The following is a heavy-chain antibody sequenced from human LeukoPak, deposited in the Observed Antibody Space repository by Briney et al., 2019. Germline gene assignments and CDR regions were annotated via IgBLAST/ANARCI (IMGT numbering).Heavy chain of an antibody. Sequence: GGSLRLSCAASGFTFSSYGMHWVRQAPGKGLEWVAFIRYDGSNKYYADSVKGRFTISRDNSKNTLYLQMNSLRAEDTAVYYCAKGQLGYCSSTSCYGFDYWGQGTLVTVSS. V-gene: IGHV3-30*02. CDR1: GFTFSSYG. CDR2: IRYDGSNK. CDR3: AKGQLGYCSSTSCYGFDY. J-gene: IGHJ4*02. D-gene: IGHD2-2*01.